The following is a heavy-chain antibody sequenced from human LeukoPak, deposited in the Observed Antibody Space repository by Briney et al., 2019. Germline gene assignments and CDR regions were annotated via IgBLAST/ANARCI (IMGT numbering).Heavy chain of an antibody. CDR3: ARRGVVIRVILVGFHKEAYYFDS. CDR1: GITLSNYG. Sequence: GGSLRLSCAVSGITLSNYGMSWVRQAPGKGLEWVAGISGSGGRTNYADSVKGRFTISRDNPKNTLYLQMNSLRAEDAAVYFCARRGVVIRVILVGFHKEAYYFDSWGQGALVTVSS. J-gene: IGHJ4*02. CDR2: ISGSGGRT. V-gene: IGHV3-23*01. D-gene: IGHD3-22*01.